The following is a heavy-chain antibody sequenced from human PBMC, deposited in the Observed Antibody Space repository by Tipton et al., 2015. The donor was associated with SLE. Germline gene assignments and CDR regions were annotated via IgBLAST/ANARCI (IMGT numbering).Heavy chain of an antibody. CDR3: ARDNSSGYDWYFDL. J-gene: IGHJ2*01. Sequence: GLVKPSQTLSLTCAISGDSVSRDSAAWSWIRQSPSRGLEWLGRTYRRSQWYSDYAVSVKGRITINRDTSKNQFSLQLNSVTPDDTAVYYCARDNSSGYDWYFDLWGRGTLVTVSS. CDR1: GDSVSRDSAA. D-gene: IGHD3-22*01. CDR2: TYRRSQWYS. V-gene: IGHV6-1*01.